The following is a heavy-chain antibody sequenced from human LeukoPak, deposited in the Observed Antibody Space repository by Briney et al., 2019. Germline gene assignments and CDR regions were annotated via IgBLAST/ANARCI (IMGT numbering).Heavy chain of an antibody. CDR2: INRSGST. CDR3: RLYGSGSYIDS. J-gene: IGHJ4*02. Sequence: SETLSLTCAVYGGSFSGYYWIWIRQPPGKGLEWIGEINRSGSTTYNPSLKSRVTISLDTSKNQFSLKLSSVTAADTAVYYCRLYGSGSYIDSWGQGTLVTVSS. D-gene: IGHD3-10*01. V-gene: IGHV4-34*01. CDR1: GGSFSGYY.